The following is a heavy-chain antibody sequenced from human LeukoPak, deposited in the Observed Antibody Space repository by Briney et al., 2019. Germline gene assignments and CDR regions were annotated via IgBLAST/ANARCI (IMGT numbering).Heavy chain of an antibody. Sequence: PGGSLRLSCVASGLTFSGQWMNWVRQAPGQGLEWVANIKHHGSEKYYVDSVKGRFTISREDGKNSLSLQMNNVRAEDTAVYYCAYTNNLYQGGQGTLGVVSS. V-gene: IGHV3-7*01. CDR3: AYTNNLYQ. D-gene: IGHD3-16*01. CDR1: GLTFSGQW. CDR2: IKHHGSEK. J-gene: IGHJ4*02.